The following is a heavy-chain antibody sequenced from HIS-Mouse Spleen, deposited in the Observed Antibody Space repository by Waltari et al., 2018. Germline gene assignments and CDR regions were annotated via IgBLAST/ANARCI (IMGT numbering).Heavy chain of an antibody. J-gene: IGHJ4*02. V-gene: IGHV4-59*09. Sequence: GYIYYSGSTNYNPSLKSRVTISVDTSKNQFSLKLSSVTAADTAVYYCARGYCSGGSCYTGFDYWGQGTLVTVSS. D-gene: IGHD2-15*01. CDR2: IYYSGST. CDR3: ARGYCSGGSCYTGFDY.